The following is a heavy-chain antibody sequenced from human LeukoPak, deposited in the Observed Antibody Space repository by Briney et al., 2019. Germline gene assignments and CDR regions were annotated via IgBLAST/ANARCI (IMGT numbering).Heavy chain of an antibody. CDR2: VKPDGSDK. J-gene: IGHJ5*02. Sequence: GGSLRLSCAASGFTFTNYWMNWVRQAPGKGLEWVANVKPDGSDKYYVDSVKGRFTISRDNAKNSLYLQMKSLRAEDTAVYYCTRVAARAFDPWGQGTLVTVSS. V-gene: IGHV3-7*04. CDR1: GFTFTNYW. CDR3: TRVAARAFDP. D-gene: IGHD6-13*01.